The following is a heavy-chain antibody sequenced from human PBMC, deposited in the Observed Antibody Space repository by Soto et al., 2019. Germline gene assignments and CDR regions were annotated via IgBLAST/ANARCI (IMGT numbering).Heavy chain of an antibody. CDR1: GGSISSGGYS. D-gene: IGHD3-22*01. J-gene: IGHJ4*02. Sequence: SETLSLTCAVSGGSISSGGYSWSWIRQPPGKGLEWIGYIYHSGSTYYNPSLKSRVTISVDRSKNQFSLKLSSVTAADTAVYYCARGLYYYDSSGFDYCGQGTLVTVSS. V-gene: IGHV4-30-2*01. CDR2: IYHSGST. CDR3: ARGLYYYDSSGFDY.